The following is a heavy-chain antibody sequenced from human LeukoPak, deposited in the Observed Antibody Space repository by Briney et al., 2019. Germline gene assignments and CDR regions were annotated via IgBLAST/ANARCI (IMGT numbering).Heavy chain of an antibody. CDR3: ARGVTIFGVVIYYFDY. Sequence: SETLPLTCAVYGGSISGYYWSWIRQPPGKGLEWIGEINHSGSTNYNPSLKSRVTISVDTSKNQFSLKLSSVTAADTAVYYCARGVTIFGVVIYYFDYWGQGTLVTVSS. J-gene: IGHJ4*02. CDR2: INHSGST. D-gene: IGHD3-3*01. CDR1: GGSISGYY. V-gene: IGHV4-34*01.